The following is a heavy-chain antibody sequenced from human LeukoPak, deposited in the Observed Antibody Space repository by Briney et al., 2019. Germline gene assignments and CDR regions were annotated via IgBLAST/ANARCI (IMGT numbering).Heavy chain of an antibody. J-gene: IGHJ5*02. D-gene: IGHD2-2*01. V-gene: IGHV1-8*01. Sequence: GASVKVSCKASGYIFTSYDINWVRQATGQGLEWMGWMNPNSGNTGYAQKFQGRVTMTMNTSISTAYMELSSLRSEDTAVYYCARGSCTSCYGGSRGWFDPWGQGTLVTVSS. CDR3: ARGSCTSCYGGSRGWFDP. CDR2: MNPNSGNT. CDR1: GYIFTSYD.